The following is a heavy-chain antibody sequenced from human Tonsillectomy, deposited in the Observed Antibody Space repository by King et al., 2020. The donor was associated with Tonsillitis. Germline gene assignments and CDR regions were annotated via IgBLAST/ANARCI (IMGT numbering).Heavy chain of an antibody. V-gene: IGHV1-69*01. CDR2: IIPIFGTA. Sequence: QLVQSGAEVKKPGSSVQVSCKASGGTFSNYAISWVRQAPGQGLEWMGGIIPIFGTANYAQEFQVRVTITADESTSTVYMELRSLRSEDTAVYYCASGGSYYGGYYYYYMDVWGKGTTVTVSS. J-gene: IGHJ6*03. CDR3: ASGGSYYGGYYYYYMDV. CDR1: GGTFSNYA. D-gene: IGHD1-26*01.